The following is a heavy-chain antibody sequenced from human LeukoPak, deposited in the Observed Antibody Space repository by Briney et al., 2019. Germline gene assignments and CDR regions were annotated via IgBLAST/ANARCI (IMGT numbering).Heavy chain of an antibody. CDR2: INHSGST. V-gene: IGHV4-34*01. Sequence: SETLSLTCAVNGGSFSGYYWSWIRQPPGKGLEWIGEINHSGSTNYNPSLKSRVTISVDASKNQFSLKLSSVTAADTAVYYCARNSGSYSLFWFDPWGQGTLVTVSS. CDR3: ARNSGSYSLFWFDP. CDR1: GGSFSGYY. D-gene: IGHD1-26*01. J-gene: IGHJ5*02.